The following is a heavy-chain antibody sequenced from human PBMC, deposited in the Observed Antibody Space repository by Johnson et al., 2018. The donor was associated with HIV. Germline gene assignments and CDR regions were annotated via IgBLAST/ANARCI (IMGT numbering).Heavy chain of an antibody. CDR2: ISWDGGST. V-gene: IGHV3-43D*03. Sequence: VQLVESGGVVVQPGGSLRLSCAASGFTFDDYAMHWVRQAPGKGLEWVSLISWDGGSTYYADSVKGRFTISRDNSKNTLYLQMNSLRAEDTAVYYCAKETPSSGGTFDIWGQGTMVTVSS. D-gene: IGHD6-25*01. CDR3: AKETPSSGGTFDI. J-gene: IGHJ3*02. CDR1: GFTFDDYA.